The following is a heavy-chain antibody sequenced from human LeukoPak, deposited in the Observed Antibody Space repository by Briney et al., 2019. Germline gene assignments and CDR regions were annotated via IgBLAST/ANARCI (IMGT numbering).Heavy chain of an antibody. CDR1: GGSISSYY. CDR2: IYYSGST. Sequence: SETLSLTCTVSGGSISSYYWGWIRQPPGKGLEWIGSIYYSGSTYYNPSLKSRVTISVDTSKNQFSLKLSSVTAADTAVYYCARDADYITIFGVVTPLYYMDVWGKGTTVTVSS. D-gene: IGHD3-3*01. J-gene: IGHJ6*03. CDR3: ARDADYITIFGVVTPLYYMDV. V-gene: IGHV4-39*07.